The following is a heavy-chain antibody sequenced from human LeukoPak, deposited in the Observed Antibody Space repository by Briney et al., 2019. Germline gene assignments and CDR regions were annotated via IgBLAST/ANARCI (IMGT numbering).Heavy chain of an antibody. J-gene: IGHJ3*02. V-gene: IGHV4-61*01. CDR3: ARSRGYSGYAYDAFDI. Sequence: PSETLSLTCTVSGGSASSGSYYWSWIRQPPGKGLEWIGYIYYSGSTNYNPSLKSRVTISVDTSKNQFSLKLSSVTAADTAVYYCARSRGYSGYAYDAFDIWGQGTMVTVSS. D-gene: IGHD5-12*01. CDR2: IYYSGST. CDR1: GGSASSGSYY.